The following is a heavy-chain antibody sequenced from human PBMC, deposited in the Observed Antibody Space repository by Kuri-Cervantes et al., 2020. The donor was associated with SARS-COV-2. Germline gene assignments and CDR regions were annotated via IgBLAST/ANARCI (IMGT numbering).Heavy chain of an antibody. CDR3: ARGKQLADFDY. Sequence: LRLSCTVSGGSISSYYWSWIRQPPGKGLEWIGYIYYSGSTYYNPSLKSRVTISVDTSKNQFSLKLSSVTAADTAVYYCARGKQLADFDYWGQGTLVTVSS. J-gene: IGHJ4*02. D-gene: IGHD6-6*01. CDR1: GGSISSYY. CDR2: IYYSGST. V-gene: IGHV4-30-4*08.